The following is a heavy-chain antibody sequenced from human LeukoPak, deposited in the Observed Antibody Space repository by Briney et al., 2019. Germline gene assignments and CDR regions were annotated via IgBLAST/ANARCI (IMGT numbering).Heavy chain of an antibody. CDR1: GFTFTNAW. CDR2: IKSKTDGGTT. Sequence: PGGSLRPSCAASGFTFTNAWMSWVRQAPGKGLEWVGRIKSKTDGGTTDYAAPVKGRFTISRDDSKNTLYLQMNSLKTEDTAVYYCTGHVFPQRGAFDIWGQGTMVTVSS. D-gene: IGHD2-21*01. V-gene: IGHV3-15*01. J-gene: IGHJ3*02. CDR3: TGHVFPQRGAFDI.